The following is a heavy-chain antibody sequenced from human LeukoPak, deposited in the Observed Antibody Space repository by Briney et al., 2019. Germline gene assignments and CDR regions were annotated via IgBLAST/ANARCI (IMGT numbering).Heavy chain of an antibody. CDR2: INWNGGST. CDR1: GFTFDDYG. V-gene: IGHV3-20*04. D-gene: IGHD1-26*01. J-gene: IGHJ4*02. Sequence: GGSLRLSCAASGFTFDDYGMSWVRQAPGKGLEWVSGINWNGGSTGYADSVKGRFTISRDNAKNSLYLQMNSLRAEDTALYYCARDLVVGATGAWYFDYWGQGTLVTVSS. CDR3: ARDLVVGATGAWYFDY.